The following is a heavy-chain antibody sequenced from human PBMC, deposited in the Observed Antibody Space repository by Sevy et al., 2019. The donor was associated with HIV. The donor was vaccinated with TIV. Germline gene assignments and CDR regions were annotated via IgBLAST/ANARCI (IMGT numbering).Heavy chain of an antibody. CDR3: ARIPTTYYYDSSGYYPPQGWFDP. D-gene: IGHD3-22*01. CDR1: GGSISSYY. J-gene: IGHJ5*02. Sequence: SESLSLTCTVSGGSISSYYWSWIRQPPGKGLEWIGYIYYSGSTNYNPSLKSRVTISVDTSKNQFSLKLSSVTAADTAVYYCARIPTTYYYDSSGYYPPQGWFDPWGHGTLVTVSS. CDR2: IYYSGST. V-gene: IGHV4-59*01.